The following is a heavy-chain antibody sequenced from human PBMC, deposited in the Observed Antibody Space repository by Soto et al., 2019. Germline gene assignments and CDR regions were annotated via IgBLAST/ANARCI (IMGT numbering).Heavy chain of an antibody. J-gene: IGHJ6*02. CDR3: AREMTIFGVAPGGGVDV. CDR2: IYQSGRT. CDR1: GGSINTFDFS. V-gene: IGHV4-30-2*01. D-gene: IGHD3-3*01. Sequence: LSLTCAVSGGSINTFDFSWSWIRQPPGRGLEWIGSIYQSGRTYYIPSLKSRVTMSLEKSKNQFSLKINSVVAADTAIYYCAREMTIFGVAPGGGVDVWGQGTTVTVYS.